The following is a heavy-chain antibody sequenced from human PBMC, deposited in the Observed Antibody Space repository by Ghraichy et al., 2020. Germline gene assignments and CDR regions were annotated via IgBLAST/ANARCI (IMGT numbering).Heavy chain of an antibody. V-gene: IGHV1-2*02. J-gene: IGHJ3*01. CDR3: AREIPVAGTNAFDV. Sequence: ASVKVSCKIGRAHVSSPFMRFVRLCPRLRVERKGWINPNTGGTNYAQKFQGRVTMTRDTSISTAYMELTRLRSDDTAMYYCAREIPVAGTNAFDVWGQGT. CDR2: INPNTGGT. CDR1: RAHVSSPF. D-gene: IGHD6-19*01.